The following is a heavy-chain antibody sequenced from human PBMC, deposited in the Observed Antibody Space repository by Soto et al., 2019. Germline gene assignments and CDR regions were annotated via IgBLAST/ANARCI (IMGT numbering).Heavy chain of an antibody. CDR3: SRGGGGGLFDL. J-gene: IGHJ4*02. D-gene: IGHD2-21*01. CDR1: GFTFSDHY. CDR2: ISPRTTYK. Sequence: QVQLVESGGGLVKPGGSLRLSCASSGFTFSDHYMSWIRRSPGKGLEFLSYISPRTTYKNYADSVKGRFTISRDNAKNSLVLQLNSLRAEDTAIYYCSRGGGGGLFDLWGQGTFVTVSS. V-gene: IGHV3-11*06.